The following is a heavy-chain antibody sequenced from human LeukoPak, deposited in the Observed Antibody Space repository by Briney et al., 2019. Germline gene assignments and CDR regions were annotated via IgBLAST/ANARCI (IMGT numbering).Heavy chain of an antibody. CDR2: ISWNSGSI. V-gene: IGHV3-9*01. Sequence: PGRSLRLSCAASGFTFDDYAMHWVRQAPGKGLERVSGISWNSGSIGYADSVKGRFTISRDNAKNSLYLQMNSLRAEDTALYYCAKATGYSSSWEAFDIWGQGTMVTVSS. CDR1: GFTFDDYA. J-gene: IGHJ3*02. CDR3: AKATGYSSSWEAFDI. D-gene: IGHD6-13*01.